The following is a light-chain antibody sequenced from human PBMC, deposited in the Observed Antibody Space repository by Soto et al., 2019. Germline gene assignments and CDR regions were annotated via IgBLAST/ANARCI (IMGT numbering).Light chain of an antibody. Sequence: QAVVTQEPSFSGSPGGTVILTCGLTSGSVSTSYYPSWYQQRPGLAPRPLIYNTPTRSSGVPDRFSGSILGNKAALTITGAQSDDESDYLCALYVGSGTVVFGGGTKVTVL. CDR1: SGSVSTSYY. J-gene: IGLJ2*01. V-gene: IGLV8-61*01. CDR2: NTP. CDR3: ALYVGSGTVV.